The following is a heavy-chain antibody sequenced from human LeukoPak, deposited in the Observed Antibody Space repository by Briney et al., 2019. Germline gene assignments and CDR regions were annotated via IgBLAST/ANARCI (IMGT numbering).Heavy chain of an antibody. Sequence: GGSLRLSCAASGFTFRSYSMNWVRQAPGKGLEWVSSISSSSSYIHNADSVKGRFTISRDNSKNTLYLQMNSLRAEDTAVYYCAKDGKRGWLQSAFDIWGQGTMATVSS. D-gene: IGHD5-24*01. CDR3: AKDGKRGWLQSAFDI. V-gene: IGHV3-21*01. CDR1: GFTFRSYS. J-gene: IGHJ3*02. CDR2: ISSSSSYI.